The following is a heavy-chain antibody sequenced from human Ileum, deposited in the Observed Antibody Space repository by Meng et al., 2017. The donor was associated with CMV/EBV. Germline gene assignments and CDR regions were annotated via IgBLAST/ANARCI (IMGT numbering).Heavy chain of an antibody. J-gene: IGHJ6*02. V-gene: IGHV3-23*01. Sequence: GESLKISCAASGFTFSSYAMSWVRQAPGKGLEWVSAISGSGGSTYYADSVKGRFTISRDNSKNTLYVQMSSLRSEDTAVYYCAKGYCSSFSCRTDYYYGMDVWGQGTMVTVSS. CDR3: AKGYCSSFSCRTDYYYGMDV. CDR2: ISGSGGST. D-gene: IGHD2-2*01. CDR1: GFTFSSYA.